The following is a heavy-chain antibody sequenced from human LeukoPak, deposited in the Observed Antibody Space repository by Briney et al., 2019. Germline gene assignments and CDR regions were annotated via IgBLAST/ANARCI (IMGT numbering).Heavy chain of an antibody. D-gene: IGHD3-10*01. CDR3: ARRTTIVRGIKEDAFDI. V-gene: IGHV5-51*01. CDR2: IYPGDSDT. J-gene: IGHJ3*02. CDR1: GYSFINYW. Sequence: GESLKISCKGSGYSFINYWIGWVRQMPGKGLEWMGIIYPGDSDTRYRPSFQGQVTISADKSISTAYLEWRSLKASDTAMYYCARRTTIVRGIKEDAFDIWGQGTMVTVSS.